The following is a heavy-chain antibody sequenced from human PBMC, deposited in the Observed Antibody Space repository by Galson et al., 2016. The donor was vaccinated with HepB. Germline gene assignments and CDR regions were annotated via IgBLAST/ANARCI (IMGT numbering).Heavy chain of an antibody. J-gene: IGHJ4*02. D-gene: IGHD4-17*01. Sequence: SLRLSCAGSGFTVSSNYMTWVRQAPGKGLEYVSVIYSGGTTYYADSVKGRFTISRDNSKNTLFLQMNTLRAEDTAVYYCARGVYGDHGWFDYWGKGTLVTVSS. CDR3: ARGVYGDHGWFDY. V-gene: IGHV3-66*02. CDR2: IYSGGTT. CDR1: GFTVSSNY.